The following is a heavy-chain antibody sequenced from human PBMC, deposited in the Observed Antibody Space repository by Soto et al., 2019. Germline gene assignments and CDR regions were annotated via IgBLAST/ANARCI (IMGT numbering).Heavy chain of an antibody. Sequence: SVKVSCKASGGTFSSYAISWVRQAPGQGLEWMGGIIPIFGTANYAQKFQGRVTITADESTSTAYMELSSLRSEDTAVYYCARSGGYSYGYWYFDLWGRGTLVTVSS. CDR1: GGTFSSYA. CDR2: IIPIFGTA. J-gene: IGHJ2*01. CDR3: ARSGGYSYGYWYFDL. V-gene: IGHV1-69*13. D-gene: IGHD5-18*01.